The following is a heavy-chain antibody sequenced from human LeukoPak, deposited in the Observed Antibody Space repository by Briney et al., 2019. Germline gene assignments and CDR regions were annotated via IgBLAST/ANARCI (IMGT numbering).Heavy chain of an antibody. J-gene: IGHJ4*02. CDR2: IYYSGTT. CDR3: ARDPVYGSGTF. V-gene: IGHV4-30-4*01. Sequence: KTSQTVSLTCTVGGGSNSSGDYYWRWIRQPPGKGLEWIGYIYYSGTTYYNPSPKGRISFSMQTSKNQFSLNLRSVSAADTAVYYCARDPVYGSGTFWGQGTLVTVSS. D-gene: IGHD3-10*01. CDR1: GGSNSSGDYY.